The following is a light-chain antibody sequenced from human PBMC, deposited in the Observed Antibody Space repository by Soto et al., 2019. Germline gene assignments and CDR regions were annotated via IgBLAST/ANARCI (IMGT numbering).Light chain of an antibody. J-gene: IGKJ5*01. Sequence: EILMTQSPATVSVSPGERATLSCRAGQGVTTNFAWYQQRSGQSPRLLIYDVSIRATGVPARFSGTGSETDFTLTISGLQSEDSAVYFCQQYNNWPFSFGQGTQLEIK. CDR1: QGVTTN. CDR2: DVS. V-gene: IGKV3-15*01. CDR3: QQYNNWPFS.